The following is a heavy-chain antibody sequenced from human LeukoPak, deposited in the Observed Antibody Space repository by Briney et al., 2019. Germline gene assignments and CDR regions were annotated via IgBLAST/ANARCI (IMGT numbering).Heavy chain of an antibody. Sequence: GGSLRLSRAASGFTFSSYEMNWVRQAPGKGLEWVSYISSSGSTIYYADSVKGRFTISRDNSKNTLYLQMNSLRVEDTAVYYCAKDRRRWKTYYYGSGSYPEWGQGTLVTVSS. CDR1: GFTFSSYE. D-gene: IGHD3-10*01. V-gene: IGHV3-48*03. J-gene: IGHJ4*02. CDR3: AKDRRRWKTYYYGSGSYPE. CDR2: ISSSGSTI.